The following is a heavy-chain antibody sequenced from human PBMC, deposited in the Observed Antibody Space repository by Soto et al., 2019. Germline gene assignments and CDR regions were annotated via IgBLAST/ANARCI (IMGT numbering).Heavy chain of an antibody. CDR3: ARHSAYGDADAFDI. V-gene: IGHV4-30-2*01. D-gene: IGHD4-17*01. CDR1: GGSISSGGYF. CDR2: IYHYGST. J-gene: IGHJ3*02. Sequence: SETLSLTXAVSGGSISSGGYFWSWIRQPPGKGLEWIGYIYHYGSTYYSPSFQGQVTISADKSISTAYLQWSSLKASDTAMYYCARHSAYGDADAFDIWGQGTMVTVSS.